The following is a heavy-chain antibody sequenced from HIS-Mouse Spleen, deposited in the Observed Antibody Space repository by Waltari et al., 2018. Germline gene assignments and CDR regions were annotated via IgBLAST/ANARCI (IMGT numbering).Heavy chain of an antibody. Sequence: QLQLQESVPGLVKPSETLSLTCTVSGGPISSSSYYWCGIRQPPGKGLEWIGSIDYSGSTYYNPSLKSRVTISVDTSKNQFSLKLSSVTAADTAVYYCAREIPYSSSWYDWYFDLWGRGTLVTVSS. CDR1: GGPISSSSYY. J-gene: IGHJ2*01. D-gene: IGHD6-13*01. CDR2: IDYSGST. CDR3: AREIPYSSSWYDWYFDL. V-gene: IGHV4-39*07.